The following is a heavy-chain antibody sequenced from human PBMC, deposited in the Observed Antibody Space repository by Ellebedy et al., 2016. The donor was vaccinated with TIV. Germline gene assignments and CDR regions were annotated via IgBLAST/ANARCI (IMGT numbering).Heavy chain of an antibody. D-gene: IGHD2-21*02. V-gene: IGHV3-49*03. Sequence: GGSLRLXXIGSGFTFGDSGFSWFRPAPGKGLEWVGFIRRYSYDSTPQYGGSVSGRFTISRDDSKSIVFLQMNSLKSEDTAVYYCTRAPEYDCIIDHWGQGSLVTVSS. CDR1: GFTFGDSG. J-gene: IGHJ4*02. CDR2: IRRYSYDSTP. CDR3: TRAPEYDCIIDH.